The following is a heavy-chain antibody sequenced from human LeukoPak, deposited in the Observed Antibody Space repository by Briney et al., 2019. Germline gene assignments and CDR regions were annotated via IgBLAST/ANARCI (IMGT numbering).Heavy chain of an antibody. Sequence: PGGSLRLSCAASGFTFDDYAMHWVRQAPGKGLEWVSGISWNSGSIGYADSVKGRFTTSRDNAKNSLYLQMNSLRAEDTAVYYCARASVDYFDYWGQGTLVTVSS. CDR3: ARASVDYFDY. V-gene: IGHV3-9*01. CDR2: ISWNSGSI. J-gene: IGHJ4*02. CDR1: GFTFDDYA.